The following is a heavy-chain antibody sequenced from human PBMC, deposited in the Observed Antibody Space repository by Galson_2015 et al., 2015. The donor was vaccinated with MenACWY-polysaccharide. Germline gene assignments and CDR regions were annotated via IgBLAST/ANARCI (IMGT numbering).Heavy chain of an antibody. V-gene: IGHV3-23*01. CDR1: GFAFSSYA. Sequence: SLRLSCAASGFAFSSYAMSWVRQAPGKGLEWVSAISGSGGSTYYADSVKGRFTISRDNSKNALYLQMNSLRAEDTAVYYCAKNRDSSGYHGDAVDIWGQGTMVTVSS. CDR3: AKNRDSSGYHGDAVDI. CDR2: ISGSGGST. J-gene: IGHJ3*02. D-gene: IGHD3-22*01.